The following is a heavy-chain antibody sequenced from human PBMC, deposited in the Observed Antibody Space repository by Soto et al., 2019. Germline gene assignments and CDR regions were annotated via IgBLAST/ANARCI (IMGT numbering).Heavy chain of an antibody. CDR1: GFTFSSYA. Sequence: VGSLRLSCAASGFTFSSYAMSWVRQAPGKGLEWVSAISGSGGSTYYADSVKGRFTISRDNSKNTLYLQMNSLRAEDTAVYYCAKTNGVLLWFGELSAPNFDYWGQGTLVTVSS. D-gene: IGHD3-10*01. CDR3: AKTNGVLLWFGELSAPNFDY. V-gene: IGHV3-23*01. CDR2: ISGSGGST. J-gene: IGHJ4*02.